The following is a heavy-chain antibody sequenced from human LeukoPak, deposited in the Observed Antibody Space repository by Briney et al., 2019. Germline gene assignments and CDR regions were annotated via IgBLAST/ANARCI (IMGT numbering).Heavy chain of an antibody. J-gene: IGHJ6*03. V-gene: IGHV4-34*01. CDR2: INHSGST. D-gene: IGHD3-22*01. CDR3: ARRDSSGYYYYYYYMDV. CDR1: GGSFSGYY. Sequence: SETLSLTCAVYGGSFSGYYWSWIRQPPGKGLEWIGEINHSGSTNYNPSLKSRATISVDTSKNQFSLKLSSVTAADTAVYYCARRDSSGYYYYYYYMDVWGKGTTDTVSS.